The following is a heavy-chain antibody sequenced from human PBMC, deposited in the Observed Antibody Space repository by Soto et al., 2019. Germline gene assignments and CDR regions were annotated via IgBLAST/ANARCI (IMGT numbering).Heavy chain of an antibody. CDR1: GFTFSSYA. Sequence: EVQLLESGGGLVQPGGSLRLSCAASGFTFSSYAMSWVRQAPGKGLEWVSAISGSGGSTYYADSVKGRFTISRDNSKNTLYLQMDSLRAEDTAVYYCAKNDHCSGGSCYGGDYYYYMDVWGKGTTVTVSS. D-gene: IGHD2-15*01. CDR2: ISGSGGST. J-gene: IGHJ6*03. V-gene: IGHV3-23*01. CDR3: AKNDHCSGGSCYGGDYYYYMDV.